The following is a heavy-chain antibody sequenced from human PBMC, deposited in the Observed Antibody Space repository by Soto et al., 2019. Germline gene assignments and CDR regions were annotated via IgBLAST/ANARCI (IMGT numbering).Heavy chain of an antibody. D-gene: IGHD3-22*01. CDR1: GFSLSTSGVG. J-gene: IGHJ5*02. Sequence: QITLKESGPTLVKPTQTLTLTCTFSGFSLSTSGVGVGWIRQPPGKALEWLALIYWDDDKRYSPSLKSRLTITKDNSKTQVVRTMPNMDPVDTATYYCAHSLIGYYYDSSGSNWFDPWGQGTLVTVS. CDR3: AHSLIGYYYDSSGSNWFDP. CDR2: IYWDDDK. V-gene: IGHV2-5*02.